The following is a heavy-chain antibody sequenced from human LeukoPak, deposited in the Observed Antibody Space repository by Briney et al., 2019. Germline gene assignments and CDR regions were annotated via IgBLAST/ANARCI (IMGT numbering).Heavy chain of an antibody. D-gene: IGHD2-15*01. CDR2: IYNSGST. Sequence: SETLSLTCTVCGGTISSFYWGWIRQPPGKGLEWIGYIYNSGSTDYNPSLKSRVSISVDTSKNQFSLKLSSVTAADTAVYYCARDVGGGPFFDYWGQGTLVTVSS. CDR1: GGTISSFY. V-gene: IGHV4-59*01. J-gene: IGHJ4*02. CDR3: ARDVGGGPFFDY.